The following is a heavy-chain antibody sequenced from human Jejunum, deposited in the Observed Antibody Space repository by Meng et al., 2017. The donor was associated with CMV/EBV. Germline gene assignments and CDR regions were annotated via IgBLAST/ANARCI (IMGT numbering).Heavy chain of an antibody. D-gene: IGHD1-1*01. Sequence: QITLNESGPTRVKPTLTLPLTCTFSGFSLTSRPVGVGWIRQATGKAPEWLAVIYWDDDKRYNPSLKTRLTISKDASRNQVVITMTNMDPVDTATYHCAHRQDYDGNWNGGYFDYWGQGALVTVSS. J-gene: IGHJ4*02. CDR2: IYWDDDK. CDR1: GFSLTSRPVG. V-gene: IGHV2-5*02. CDR3: AHRQDYDGNWNGGYFDY.